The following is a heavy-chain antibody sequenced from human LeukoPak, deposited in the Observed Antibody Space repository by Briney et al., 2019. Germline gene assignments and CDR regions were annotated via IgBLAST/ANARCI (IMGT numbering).Heavy chain of an antibody. CDR1: GYTFTSYG. D-gene: IGHD5-18*01. CDR3: ARAVDTAMAVDY. V-gene: IGHV1-69*13. Sequence: SVKVSCKASGYTFTSYGISWVRQAPGQGLEWMGGIIPIFGTANYAQKFQGRVTITADESTSTAYMELSSLRSEDTAVYYCARAVDTAMAVDYWGQGTQVTVSS. CDR2: IIPIFGTA. J-gene: IGHJ4*02.